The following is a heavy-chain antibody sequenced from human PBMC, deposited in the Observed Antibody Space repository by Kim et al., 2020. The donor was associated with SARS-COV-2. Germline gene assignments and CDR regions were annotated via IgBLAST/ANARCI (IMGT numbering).Heavy chain of an antibody. CDR2: ISYDGSNK. Sequence: LSLTCAASGFTFSSYGMHWVRQAPGKGLEWVVVISYDGSNKYYADSVKGRFTISRDNSKNTLYLQMNSLRAEDTAVYYCAKDRYDSSGYSPNWFDPWGQGTLVTVSS. J-gene: IGHJ5*02. CDR3: AKDRYDSSGYSPNWFDP. V-gene: IGHV3-30*18. D-gene: IGHD3-22*01. CDR1: GFTFSSYG.